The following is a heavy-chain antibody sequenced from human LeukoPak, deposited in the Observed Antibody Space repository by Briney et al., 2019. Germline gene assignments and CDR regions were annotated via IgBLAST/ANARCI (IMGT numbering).Heavy chain of an antibody. D-gene: IGHD5-12*01. Sequence: GGSLRLSCAASGFTFSTYAMSWVRQAPGKGLEWVSTISGSGDSTYYADSVKGRFTISRDNSKNTLYLQMNSLRAEDTAVYYCAKDRYSGYGYYYYGMDVWGKATTVTVSS. J-gene: IGHJ6*04. CDR2: ISGSGDST. CDR1: GFTFSTYA. V-gene: IGHV3-23*01. CDR3: AKDRYSGYGYYYYGMDV.